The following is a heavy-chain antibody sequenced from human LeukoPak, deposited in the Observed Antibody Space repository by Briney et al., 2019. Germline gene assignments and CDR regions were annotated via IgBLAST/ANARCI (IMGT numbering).Heavy chain of an antibody. CDR3: ARDHGTEIYGMDV. D-gene: IGHD5-24*01. V-gene: IGHV3-21*01. J-gene: IGHJ6*02. CDR1: GFTFSGYS. Sequence: GGSLRLSCAASGFTFSGYSMNWVRQAPGKGLECVSSISSSSSYIYYADPVKGRFTISRDNAKNTLYLQMNSLRAEDTAVYYCARDHGTEIYGMDVWGQGTTVTVSS. CDR2: ISSSSSYI.